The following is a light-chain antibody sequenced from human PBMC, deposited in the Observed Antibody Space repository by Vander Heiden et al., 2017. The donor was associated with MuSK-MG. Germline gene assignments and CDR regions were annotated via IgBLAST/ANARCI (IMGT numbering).Light chain of an antibody. CDR3: HLDDVTPYT. V-gene: IGKV4-1*01. Sequence: DIVTTQSPESQPVSLGELSTINCRSSQSVSYTSNNRDSLASYQQKPGLPPKLLIYWVSTRESAVPDPFTASRSRTDFTLTISSRLAEDLAVYFSHLDDVTPYTFGQGTKLEIK. CDR1: QSVSYTSNNRDS. CDR2: WVS. J-gene: IGKJ2*01.